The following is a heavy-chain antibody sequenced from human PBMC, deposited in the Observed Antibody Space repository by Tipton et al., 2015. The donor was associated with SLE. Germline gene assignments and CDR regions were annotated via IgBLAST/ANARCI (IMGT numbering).Heavy chain of an antibody. CDR2: INHSGRI. J-gene: IGHJ4*02. CDR3: ARDGHGSGSYDY. V-gene: IGHV4-34*01. CDR1: GESLSGHY. Sequence: TLSLTCTVYGESLSGHYWVWIRQPPGKGLEWIGDINHSGRIDYNPSLMSRVTISEATSKNQFSLTLTSVTAADTGVYYCARDGHGSGSYDYWGQGTLVTVSS. D-gene: IGHD3-10*01.